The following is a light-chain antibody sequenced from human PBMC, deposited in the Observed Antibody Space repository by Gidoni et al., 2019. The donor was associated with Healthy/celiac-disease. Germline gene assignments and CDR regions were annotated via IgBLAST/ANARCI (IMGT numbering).Light chain of an antibody. V-gene: IGKV3-15*01. Sequence: EIGMTQSPATLSVAPGERATLSCRASQSVSSNLAWYQQQPGQAPRLLIYGASTRATGIPARFSGSGSGTAFTLTISSLQSEDFAVYYCQQYNNWPPYTFGQGTKLEIK. CDR1: QSVSSN. CDR2: GAS. CDR3: QQYNNWPPYT. J-gene: IGKJ2*01.